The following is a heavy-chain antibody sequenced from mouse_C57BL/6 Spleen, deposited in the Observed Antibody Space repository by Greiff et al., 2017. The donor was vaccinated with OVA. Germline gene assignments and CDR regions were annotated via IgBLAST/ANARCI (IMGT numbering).Heavy chain of an antibody. Sequence: EVKVEESGPGLVKPSQSLSLTCSVTGYSITSGYYWNWIRQFPGNKLEWMGYISYDGSNNYNPSLKNRISITRDTSKNQFFLKLNSVTTEDTATYYCARADYGYDAWFAYWGQGTLVTVSA. CDR3: ARADYGYDAWFAY. J-gene: IGHJ3*01. CDR1: GYSITSGYY. D-gene: IGHD2-2*01. V-gene: IGHV3-6*01. CDR2: ISYDGSN.